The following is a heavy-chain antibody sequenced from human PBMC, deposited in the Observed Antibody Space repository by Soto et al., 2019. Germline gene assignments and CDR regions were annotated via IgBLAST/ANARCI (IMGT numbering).Heavy chain of an antibody. J-gene: IGHJ6*03. CDR1: GFTFSSYS. CDR2: ISSSSSYI. Sequence: PGGSLRLSCAASGFTFSSYSMNWVRQAPGKGLEWVSSISSSSSYIYYADSVKGRFTISRDNAKNSLCLQMNSLRAEDTAVYYCARGRTYYYYMDVWGKGTTVTVSS. CDR3: ARGRTYYYYMDV. V-gene: IGHV3-21*01.